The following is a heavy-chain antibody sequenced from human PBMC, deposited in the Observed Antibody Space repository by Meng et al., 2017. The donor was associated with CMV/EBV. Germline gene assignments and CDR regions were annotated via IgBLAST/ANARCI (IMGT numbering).Heavy chain of an antibody. V-gene: IGHV4-34*01. CDR3: ARGFY. CDR1: GGSFSGYY. Sequence: SETLSLTCAVYGGSFSGYYWSWIRQPPGKGLEWIGEINHSGSTNYNPSLESRVTISVDTSKNQFSLKLSSVTAADTAVYYCARGFYWGQGTLVTVSS. J-gene: IGHJ4*02. CDR2: INHSGST.